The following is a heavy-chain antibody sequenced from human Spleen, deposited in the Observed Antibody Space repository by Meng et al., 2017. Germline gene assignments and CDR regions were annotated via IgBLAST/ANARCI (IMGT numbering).Heavy chain of an antibody. CDR2: INTNTGNP. J-gene: IGHJ5*02. D-gene: IGHD3-22*01. CDR3: ARTKEYYDSSHDL. V-gene: IGHV7-4-1*02. Sequence: LVHSMSVVKQPGASVKVSCKSSGYTFTTYTMHWVRQAPGQGLEWLGLINTNTGNPTYAPGFTGRFVFSLDTSISTAYLQISGLRAEDTAIYYCARTKEYYDSSHDLWGQGTVVTVSS. CDR1: GYTFTTYT.